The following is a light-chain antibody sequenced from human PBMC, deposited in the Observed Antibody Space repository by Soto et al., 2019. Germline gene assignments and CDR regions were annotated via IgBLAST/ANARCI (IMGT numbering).Light chain of an antibody. CDR2: DAF. CDR1: QSIGNS. V-gene: IGKV3-11*01. J-gene: IGKJ4*01. Sequence: TVLTQSPATLSLSPGERATLSCKASQSIGNSLGWFQQKPGQAPRLLIDDAFNRATGIPARFTGSGSGSDFTLTISSLAPEDFGVYYSPQRYNWPLSFSGGTKVEIK. CDR3: PQRYNWPLS.